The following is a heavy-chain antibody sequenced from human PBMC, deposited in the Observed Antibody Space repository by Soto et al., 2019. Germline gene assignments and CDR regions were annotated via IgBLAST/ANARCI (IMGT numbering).Heavy chain of an antibody. V-gene: IGHV4-31*03. J-gene: IGHJ4*02. Sequence: QVQLQESGPGLVKPSQTLSLTCTVSGGSISRGGYYWSWIRHHPGKGLEWIGYIYYSGSTYYNPSLKSRLTISVDTSKNQCSLKLSSVTAADTAVYYCARAASGYFFDYWGQGTLVTVSS. CDR3: ARAASGYFFDY. D-gene: IGHD3-22*01. CDR2: IYYSGST. CDR1: GGSISRGGYY.